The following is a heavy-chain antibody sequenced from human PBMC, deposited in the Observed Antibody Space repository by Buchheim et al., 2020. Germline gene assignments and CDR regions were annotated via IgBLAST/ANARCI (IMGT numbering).Heavy chain of an antibody. V-gene: IGHV4-30-4*01. Sequence: QVQLQESGPGLVKPSQTLSLTCTVSGGSISSADYCWTWIRQSPGKGLEWIGYIYYSGSTYYNPSLQSRVSISVDPSKNQFSLRLSSVTAADTAVYSCARDVIDSTSSRHWYFDLWGRGTL. CDR3: ARDVIDSTSSRHWYFDL. J-gene: IGHJ2*01. D-gene: IGHD6-6*01. CDR1: GGSISSADYC. CDR2: IYYSGST.